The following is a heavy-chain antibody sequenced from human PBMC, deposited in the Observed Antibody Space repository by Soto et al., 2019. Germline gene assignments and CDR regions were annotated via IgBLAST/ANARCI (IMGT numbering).Heavy chain of an antibody. V-gene: IGHV3-21*01. J-gene: IGHJ2*01. D-gene: IGHD5-12*01. CDR1: GFTFSNYS. Sequence: EVQLVESGGGLVKPGGSLRLSCAASGFTFSNYSRNWVRQAPGTGLEWVSCISSSSSYIYYADAVKGRFTISRDNANKSLYLQMSSLRAEDTAVYYCARGVATIHGWYFDLGGRGTLVTVSS. CDR3: ARGVATIHGWYFDL. CDR2: ISSSSSYI.